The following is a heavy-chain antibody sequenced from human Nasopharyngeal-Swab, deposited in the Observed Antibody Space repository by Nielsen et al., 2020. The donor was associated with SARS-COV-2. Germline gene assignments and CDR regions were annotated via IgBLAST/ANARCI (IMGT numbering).Heavy chain of an antibody. J-gene: IGHJ4*02. CDR2: ISYDGSNK. CDR3: ARGRSGGATPYYFDY. Sequence: VRQAPGKGLEWVAVISYDGSNKYYADSVKGRFTISRDNSKNTLYLQMNSLRAEDTAVYYCARGRSGGATPYYFDYWGQGTLVTVSS. D-gene: IGHD1-26*01. V-gene: IGHV3-30*03.